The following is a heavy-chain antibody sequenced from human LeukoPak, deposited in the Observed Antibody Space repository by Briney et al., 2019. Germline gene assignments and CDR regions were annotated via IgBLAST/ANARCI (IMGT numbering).Heavy chain of an antibody. CDR3: TRHDRRTWYET. CDR2: IYPGDSDT. Sequence: GESLKISCKGSGYYFTNDWIGWVRQMPGKGLEWMGIIYPGDSDTRYSPSFQGQVTISVDKSISTAYLQWSSLKASDTAKYYCTRHDRRTWYETWGQGTLVTVSS. V-gene: IGHV5-51*01. J-gene: IGHJ4*02. CDR1: GYYFTNDW. D-gene: IGHD2-15*01.